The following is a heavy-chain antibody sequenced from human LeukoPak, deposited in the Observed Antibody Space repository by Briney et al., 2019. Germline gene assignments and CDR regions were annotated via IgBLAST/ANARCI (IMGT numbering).Heavy chain of an antibody. D-gene: IGHD6-19*01. J-gene: IGHJ6*03. CDR2: INPNSGGT. CDR3: ARSEQFPYYMDV. CDR1: GYTFTDYY. Sequence: ASVKVSCKASGYTFTDYYMHWMRQAPGQGLEWMGWINPNSGGTNYAQKFQGRVTMTRDTSISTAYMELSRLRSDDTAVYYCARSEQFPYYMDVWGKGTTVTVSS. V-gene: IGHV1-2*02.